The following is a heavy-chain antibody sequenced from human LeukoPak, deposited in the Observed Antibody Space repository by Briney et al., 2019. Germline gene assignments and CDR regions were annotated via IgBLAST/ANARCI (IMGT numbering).Heavy chain of an antibody. V-gene: IGHV4-39*01. D-gene: IGHD6-6*01. J-gene: IGHJ4*02. CDR2: IYYSGST. CDR3: ARQWALGIAARSFDY. Sequence: SETLSLTCTVSGGSISSSSYYWGCIRQPPGKGLECIGSIYYSGSTYYNPSLKSRVTISVDTSKNQFSLKLSSVTAADTAVYYCARQWALGIAARSFDYWGQGTLVTVSS. CDR1: GGSISSSSYY.